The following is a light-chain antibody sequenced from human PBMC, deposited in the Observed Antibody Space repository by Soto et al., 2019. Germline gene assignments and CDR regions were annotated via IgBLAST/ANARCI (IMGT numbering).Light chain of an antibody. CDR2: DAS. CDR3: QQRSNWPWT. V-gene: IGKV3-11*01. Sequence: EIVLTQSPATLSLSPGERATLSCRASQSVSSYLAWYQQKPVQAPRLLIYDASNSATGIPARFSGSGSGTDITLTISSLEPEDFAVDYCQQRSNWPWTFGQGTKVEIK. J-gene: IGKJ1*01. CDR1: QSVSSY.